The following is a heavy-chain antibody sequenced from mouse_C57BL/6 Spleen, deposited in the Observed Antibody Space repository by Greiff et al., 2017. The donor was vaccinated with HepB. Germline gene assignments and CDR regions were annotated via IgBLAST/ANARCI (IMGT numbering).Heavy chain of an antibody. CDR2: IYPSDSET. V-gene: IGHV1-61*01. CDR3: ASVYSARVDV. Sequence: QVQLQQSGAELVRPGSSVKLSCKASGYTFTSYWMDWVKQRPGQGLEWIGNIYPSDSETHYNQKFKDKATLTVDKSSSTAYMQLSSLSSEDSAVSYCASVYSARVDVWGTGTTLTASS. J-gene: IGHJ1*03. CDR1: GYTFTSYW. D-gene: IGHD6-1*01.